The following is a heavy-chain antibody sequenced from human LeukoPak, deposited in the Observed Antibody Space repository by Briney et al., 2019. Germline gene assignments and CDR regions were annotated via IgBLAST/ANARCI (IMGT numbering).Heavy chain of an antibody. D-gene: IGHD3-22*01. CDR2: ISAYNGNT. CDR1: GYTFTSYG. Sequence: ASVKVSCKASGYTFTSYGISWVRQAPGQGLEWMGWISAYNGNTNYAQKLQGRVTMTTDTSTSTAYMELRSLRSDDTAVYYCAKDREDSSGYYFLLWYAFDIWGQGTMVTVSS. V-gene: IGHV1-18*01. J-gene: IGHJ3*02. CDR3: AKDREDSSGYYFLLWYAFDI.